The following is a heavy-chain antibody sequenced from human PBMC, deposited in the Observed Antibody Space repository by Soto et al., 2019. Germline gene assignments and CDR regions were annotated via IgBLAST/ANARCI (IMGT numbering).Heavy chain of an antibody. V-gene: IGHV3-23*01. CDR2: ISGSGGST. CDR3: AKDRNNWNYGYGMDV. CDR1: GFTFSRFP. J-gene: IGHJ6*02. D-gene: IGHD1-7*01. Sequence: SLRLSCAASGFTFSRFPMSWVRQAPGKGLEWVSAISGSGGSTYYADSVKGRFTISRDNSKNTLYLQMNSLRAEDTAVYYCAKDRNNWNYGYGMDVWGQGTTVTVSS.